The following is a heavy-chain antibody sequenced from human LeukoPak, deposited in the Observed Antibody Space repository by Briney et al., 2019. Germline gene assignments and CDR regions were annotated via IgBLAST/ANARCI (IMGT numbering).Heavy chain of an antibody. D-gene: IGHD1-26*01. V-gene: IGHV3-53*01. CDR1: GFTVSTDH. CDR2: SYNGDTS. J-gene: IGHJ4*02. Sequence: GGSLRLSCAASGFTVSTDHMSWARQAPGKGLEWVAISYNGDTSQHAESVKGRFTISRDNSKNTLYLQMNSLRAEDTALYYCARVWELSFDYWGQGTLVTVSS. CDR3: ARVWELSFDY.